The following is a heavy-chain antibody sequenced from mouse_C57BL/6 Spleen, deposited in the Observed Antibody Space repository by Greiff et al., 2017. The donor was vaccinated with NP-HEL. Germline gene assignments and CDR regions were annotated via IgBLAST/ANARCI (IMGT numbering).Heavy chain of an antibody. J-gene: IGHJ3*01. Sequence: EVMLVESEGGLVQPGSSMKLSCTASGFTFSDYYMAWVRQVPEKGLEWVANINYDGSSTYYLDSLKSRFIISRDNAKNILYLQMSSLKSEDTATYYCARSDYDYDAWFAYWGQGTLVTVSA. D-gene: IGHD2-4*01. V-gene: IGHV5-16*01. CDR3: ARSDYDYDAWFAY. CDR2: INYDGSST. CDR1: GFTFSDYY.